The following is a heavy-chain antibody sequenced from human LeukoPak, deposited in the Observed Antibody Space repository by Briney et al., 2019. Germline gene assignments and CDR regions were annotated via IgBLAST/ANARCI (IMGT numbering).Heavy chain of an antibody. J-gene: IGHJ4*02. CDR2: ISGSGGST. V-gene: IGHV3-23*01. D-gene: IGHD3-3*01. CDR1: GFTFSSYA. CDR3: AKTSGGFWSGYPNFDY. Sequence: GASLRLSCAASGFTFSSYAMSWVRQAPGKGLEWVSAISGSGGSTYYADSVKGRFTISRDNSKNTLYLQMNGLRAEDTAVYYCAKTSGGFWSGYPNFDYWGQGTLVTVSS.